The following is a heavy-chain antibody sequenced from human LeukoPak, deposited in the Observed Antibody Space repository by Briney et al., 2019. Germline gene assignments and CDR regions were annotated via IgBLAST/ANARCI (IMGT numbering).Heavy chain of an antibody. CDR1: GGSFSGYY. CDR2: IYHSGST. V-gene: IGHV4-34*01. J-gene: IGHJ4*02. CDR3: ARGMVRGIDY. Sequence: SETLSLTCAVYGGSFSGYYLTWIRQPPGKGLEWIGYIYHSGSTYYNPSLKSRVTISVDRSKNQFSLKLSSVTAADTAVYYCARGMVRGIDYWGQGTLVTVSS. D-gene: IGHD3-16*01.